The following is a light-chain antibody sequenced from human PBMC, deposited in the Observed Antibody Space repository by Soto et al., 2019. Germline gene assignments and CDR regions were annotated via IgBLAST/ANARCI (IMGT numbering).Light chain of an antibody. V-gene: IGLV2-14*01. CDR1: SSDVGGYNY. CDR3: SSYTSSRDYV. Sequence: QSVLSHPGSVSWSPGQLITIACTGTSSDVGGYNYVSWYQQQSGKAPKLMIHEVSNRPSGVSNRFSGSKSGNTASLTISGLQAEEEADYYCSSYTSSRDYVFGIGTKVTVL. J-gene: IGLJ1*01. CDR2: EVS.